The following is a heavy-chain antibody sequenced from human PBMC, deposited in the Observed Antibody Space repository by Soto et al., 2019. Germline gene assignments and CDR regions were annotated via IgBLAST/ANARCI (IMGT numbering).Heavy chain of an antibody. Sequence: ASVKVSCKASGYTFTSYGISWVRQAPGQGLEWMGWISAYNGNTNYAQKLQGRVTMTTDTSTSTAYMELRSLRSDDTAVYYCARVSYCSSTSCHYRGYYYGMDVWGQGTTVIVSS. CDR2: ISAYNGNT. CDR3: ARVSYCSSTSCHYRGYYYGMDV. J-gene: IGHJ6*02. V-gene: IGHV1-18*01. CDR1: GYTFTSYG. D-gene: IGHD2-2*01.